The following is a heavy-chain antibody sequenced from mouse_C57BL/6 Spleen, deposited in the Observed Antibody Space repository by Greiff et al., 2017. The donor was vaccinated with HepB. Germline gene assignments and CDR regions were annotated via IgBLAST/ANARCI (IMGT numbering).Heavy chain of an antibody. D-gene: IGHD2-3*01. CDR2: IYPGDGDT. CDR1: GYAFSSYW. J-gene: IGHJ3*01. CDR3: AGIYDGYYAWFAY. Sequence: VQLQQSGAELVKPGASVKISCKASGYAFSSYWMNWVKQRPGKGLEWIGQIYPGDGDTNYNGKFKGKATLTADKSSSTAYMQLSSLTSEASAVYFCAGIYDGYYAWFAYWGQGTLVTVSA. V-gene: IGHV1-80*01.